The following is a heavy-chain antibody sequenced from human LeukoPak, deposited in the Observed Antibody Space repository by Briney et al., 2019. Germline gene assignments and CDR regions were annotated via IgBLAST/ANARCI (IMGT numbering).Heavy chain of an antibody. CDR2: IYTSGST. J-gene: IGHJ4*02. Sequence: PSETLSLTCTVSGGSISSGSYYWSWIRQPAGKGLEWIGRIYTSGSTNYNPSLKSRVTISVDTSKNQFSLKLSSVTAADTAVYYCAKDRSIGTYYTFDRWGQGTLVTVSS. CDR3: AKDRSIGTYYTFDR. V-gene: IGHV4-61*02. CDR1: GGSISSGSYY. D-gene: IGHD1-26*01.